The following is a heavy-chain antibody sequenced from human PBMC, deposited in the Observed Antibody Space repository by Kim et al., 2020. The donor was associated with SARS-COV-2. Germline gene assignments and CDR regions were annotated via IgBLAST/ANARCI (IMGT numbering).Heavy chain of an antibody. CDR1: GYSFTSYW. D-gene: IGHD3-22*01. CDR2: IDPSDSYT. J-gene: IGHJ4*02. V-gene: IGHV5-10-1*01. Sequence: GESLKISCKGSGYSFTSYWISWVRQMPGKGLEWMGRIDPSDSYTNYSPSFQGHVTISADKSISTAYLQWSSLKASDTAMYYCSRQPYYYDSSGYQENTPFDYWGQGTLVTVSS. CDR3: SRQPYYYDSSGYQENTPFDY.